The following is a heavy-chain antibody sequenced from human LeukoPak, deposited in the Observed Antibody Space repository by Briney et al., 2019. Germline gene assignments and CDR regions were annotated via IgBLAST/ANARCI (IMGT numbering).Heavy chain of an antibody. CDR1: GFTFSSYW. J-gene: IGHJ6*02. CDR2: INSDGSST. Sequence: GGSLRLSCAASGFTFSSYWVHWVRQAPGKGLVWVSRINSDGSSTSYADSVKGRFTISRDNAKNTLYLQMNSLRAEDTAVYYCARGYSSSWYLYYYYGMDVWGQGTTVTVSS. D-gene: IGHD6-13*01. CDR3: ARGYSSSWYLYYYYGMDV. V-gene: IGHV3-74*01.